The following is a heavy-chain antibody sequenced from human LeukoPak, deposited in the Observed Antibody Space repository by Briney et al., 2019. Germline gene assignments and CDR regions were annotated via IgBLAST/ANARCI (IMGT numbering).Heavy chain of an antibody. Sequence: PGGSLRLSCAASGFTFSSYAMSWVRQAPWKGLEWVSAISGSGGSTYYADSVKGRFTISRDNSKNTLYLQMNSLRAEDTAVYYCAKNQYYYDSAADYWGQGTLVTVSS. D-gene: IGHD3-22*01. V-gene: IGHV3-23*01. CDR3: AKNQYYYDSAADY. J-gene: IGHJ4*02. CDR1: GFTFSSYA. CDR2: ISGSGGST.